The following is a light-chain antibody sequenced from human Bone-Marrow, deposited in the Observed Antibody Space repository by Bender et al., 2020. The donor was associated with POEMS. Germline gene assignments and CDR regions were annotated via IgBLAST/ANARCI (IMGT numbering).Light chain of an antibody. CDR3: SSYAGTVTPVV. Sequence: QSALTQPASVSGSPGQSITISCTGTYYDIGSYNLVSWYQQHPGKAPKLMIYEDNKRPSGVSNRFSGSKSGNTASLTISGLQAEDEADYYCSSYAGTVTPVVFGGGTKVTIL. J-gene: IGLJ2*01. CDR1: YYDIGSYNL. V-gene: IGLV2-23*01. CDR2: EDN.